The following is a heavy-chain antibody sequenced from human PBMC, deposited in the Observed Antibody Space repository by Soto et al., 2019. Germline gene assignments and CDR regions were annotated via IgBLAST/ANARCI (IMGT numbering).Heavy chain of an antibody. CDR3: ARPTGTTDYYYCYGMDV. CDR2: ISGRGGST. Sequence: EVQLLESGGGLIQPGGSLRLSCAASGFTFSSYAMSWVRQAPGKGLEWVSAISGRGGSTDYADSVKGRFTISRDNSKNEVYLQMNSLRAEDTAVYYCARPTGTTDYYYCYGMDVWGQGTTVTVSS. CDR1: GFTFSSYA. D-gene: IGHD4-17*01. J-gene: IGHJ6*02. V-gene: IGHV3-23*01.